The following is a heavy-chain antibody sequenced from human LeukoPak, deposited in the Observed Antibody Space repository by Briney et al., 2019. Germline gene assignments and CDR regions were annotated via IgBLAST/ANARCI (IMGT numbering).Heavy chain of an antibody. Sequence: PGGSLRLSCAASGFTFSSYGMHWVRQAPGKGLEWVAVISYDGSNKYYADSVKGRFTISRDNSKNTLYLQMNSLRAEDTAVYYCARVDTLMTTLLFDYWGQGTLVTVSS. V-gene: IGHV3-30*03. J-gene: IGHJ4*02. CDR3: ARVDTLMTTLLFDY. D-gene: IGHD4-17*01. CDR1: GFTFSSYG. CDR2: ISYDGSNK.